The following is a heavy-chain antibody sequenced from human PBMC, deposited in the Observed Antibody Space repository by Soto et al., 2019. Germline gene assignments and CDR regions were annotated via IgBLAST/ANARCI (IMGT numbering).Heavy chain of an antibody. CDR1: GGTFSSYA. J-gene: IGHJ5*02. Sequence: QVQLVQSGAEVKKPGSSVKVSCKASGGTFSSYAISWVRQAPGQGLEWMGGIIPIFGTANYAQKFQGRVTITADKSTSNAYMELSSMRSEDTAVYYCARDMRLVGGWFNWFDPWVQGTLVTVSS. V-gene: IGHV1-69*06. CDR2: IIPIFGTA. CDR3: ARDMRLVGGWFNWFDP. D-gene: IGHD6-19*01.